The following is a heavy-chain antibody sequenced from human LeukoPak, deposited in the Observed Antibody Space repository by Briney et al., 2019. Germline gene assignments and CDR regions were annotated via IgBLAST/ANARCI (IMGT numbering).Heavy chain of an antibody. Sequence: GESLKISCQGSGYSFTSYWIGWVRHLPGKGLEWMGIIYPGDSDTRYSPSFQGQVTISADKSISTAYLQWSSLKASDTAMYYWARHESGSSPDYWGQGTLVTVSS. CDR3: ARHESGSSPDY. J-gene: IGHJ4*02. CDR2: IYPGDSDT. D-gene: IGHD1-26*01. V-gene: IGHV5-51*01. CDR1: GYSFTSYW.